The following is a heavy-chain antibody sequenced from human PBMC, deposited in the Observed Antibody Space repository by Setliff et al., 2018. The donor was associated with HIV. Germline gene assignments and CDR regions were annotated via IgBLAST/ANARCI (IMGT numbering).Heavy chain of an antibody. CDR2: IYPIDSDT. J-gene: IGHJ4*02. CDR1: GYSFTNYW. CDR3: GRSGKSGELYAY. D-gene: IGHD3-10*01. Sequence: GESLMISCKGSGYSFTNYWVGWVRQMPGRGLEWMGIIYPIDSDTKYSPSFWGRVTISVDKSTNTAYLHWNSLRPADTAMYYCGRSGKSGELYAYWGQGTQVTVSS. V-gene: IGHV5-51*01.